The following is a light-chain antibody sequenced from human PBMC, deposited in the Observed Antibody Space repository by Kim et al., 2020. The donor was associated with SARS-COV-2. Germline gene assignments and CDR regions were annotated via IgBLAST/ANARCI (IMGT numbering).Light chain of an antibody. CDR2: AAS. Sequence: SATVGDRVTISCRASQSISSYLTWYQQKPGKAPKLLIYAASSLQSGVPSRFSGSESGTDFTLTISSLQPEDFATYYCQQSYSTPYTFGQGAKLEI. J-gene: IGKJ2*01. V-gene: IGKV1-39*01. CDR1: QSISSY. CDR3: QQSYSTPYT.